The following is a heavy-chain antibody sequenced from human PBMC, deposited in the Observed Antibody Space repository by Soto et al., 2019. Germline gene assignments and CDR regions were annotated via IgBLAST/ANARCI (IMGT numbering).Heavy chain of an antibody. D-gene: IGHD3-10*01. CDR1: GFVFKNAR. CDR3: SHYGSGSYSTDY. Sequence: EVQMVESGGGLVKPGGSLRLSCAASGFVFKNARMSWARQAPGRGLEWVGHIRSSAERGTTDYAAPVKGRFTISRDDSQNTLYLQMNSLKTEDTAVYFCSHYGSGSYSTDYWGQGTLVTVSS. V-gene: IGHV3-15*07. CDR2: IRSSAERGTT. J-gene: IGHJ4*02.